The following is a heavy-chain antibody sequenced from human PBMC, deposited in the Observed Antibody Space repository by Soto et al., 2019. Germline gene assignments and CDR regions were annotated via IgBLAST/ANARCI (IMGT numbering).Heavy chain of an antibody. Sequence: QVQLQESGPGLVKPSETLSLTCTVSGGSVSSGSYYWTWIRQSPGKGLEWVGYIYYNGATSYNPSPRSRGTKSRDPSKNQFSLKLTSVTAADTAVYYCARNDAACDIWGQGTMVSVSS. J-gene: IGHJ3*02. CDR1: GGSVSSGSYY. V-gene: IGHV4-61*01. CDR2: IYYNGAT. CDR3: ARNDAACDI.